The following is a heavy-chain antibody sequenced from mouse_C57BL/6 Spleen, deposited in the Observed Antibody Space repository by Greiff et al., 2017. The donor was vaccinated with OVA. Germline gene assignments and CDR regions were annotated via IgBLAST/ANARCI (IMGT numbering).Heavy chain of an antibody. V-gene: IGHV1-78*01. Sequence: VQLQQSDAELVKPGASVKISCKVSGYTFTDHTIHWMKQRPEQGLEWIGYIYPGDGSTKYNEKFKGKATLTADKSSSTAYMQLNSLTSEDSAVYFCARDYGSSYGYFDVWGTGTTVTVAS. D-gene: IGHD1-1*01. CDR3: ARDYGSSYGYFDV. J-gene: IGHJ1*03. CDR1: GYTFTDHT. CDR2: IYPGDGST.